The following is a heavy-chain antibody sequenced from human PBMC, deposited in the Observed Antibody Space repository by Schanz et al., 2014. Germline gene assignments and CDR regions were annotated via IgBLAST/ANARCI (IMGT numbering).Heavy chain of an antibody. CDR3: TRDGYSRNCPDY. J-gene: IGHJ4*02. Sequence: QVQLQESGPGLVKPSGTLSLTCAVSGASIESPNWWSWVRQPPGKGLEWIGQIYHTGSTDFNPSPKRRVTISVDKSKNQFSLRLSSVTAADTAVYYCTRDGYSRNCPDYWGQGTLVTVSS. CDR1: GASIESPNW. D-gene: IGHD1-26*01. V-gene: IGHV4-4*02. CDR2: IYHTGST.